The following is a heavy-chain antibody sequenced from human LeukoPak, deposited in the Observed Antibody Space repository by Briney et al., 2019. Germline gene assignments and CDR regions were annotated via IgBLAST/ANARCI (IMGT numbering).Heavy chain of an antibody. CDR1: GYTFTGYY. J-gene: IGHJ3*02. CDR3: ARDVAIAAAGKDAFDI. V-gene: IGHV1-69*13. D-gene: IGHD6-13*01. Sequence: SVKVSCKASGYTFTGYYMHWVRQAPGQGLEWMGGIIPIFGTANYAQKFQGRVTITADESTSTAYMELSSLRSEDTAVYYCARDVAIAAAGKDAFDIWGQGTMVTVSS. CDR2: IIPIFGTA.